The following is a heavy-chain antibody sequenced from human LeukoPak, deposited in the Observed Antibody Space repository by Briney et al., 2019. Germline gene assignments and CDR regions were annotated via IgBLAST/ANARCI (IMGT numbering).Heavy chain of an antibody. V-gene: IGHV3-9*01. J-gene: IGHJ4*02. D-gene: IGHD5-24*01. CDR2: ISWNSGST. CDR3: AKAGDGYNSPFDY. CDR1: GFTFDDYA. Sequence: GGSLRLSCAASGFTFDDYAMHWVRQAPGKGLEWVSGISWNSGSTDYADSVKGRFTISRDNAKKSLYLQMNSLRAGDTALYYCAKAGDGYNSPFDYWGQGILVTVSS.